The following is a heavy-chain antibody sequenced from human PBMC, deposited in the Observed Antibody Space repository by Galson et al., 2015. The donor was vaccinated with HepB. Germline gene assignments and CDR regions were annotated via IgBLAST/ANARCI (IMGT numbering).Heavy chain of an antibody. CDR1: GGSISSSHW. Sequence: SETLSLTCAVSGGSISSSHWYNWVRQPPGKGLEWIGEIYHSGSTNYHPSLKSRVTISVDKSKNQSSLKLTSVTAADTAVYYCATVTDYDTSGYNCFDFWGRGTLVTVSS. CDR2: IYHSGST. CDR3: ATVTDYDTSGYNCFDF. D-gene: IGHD3-22*01. V-gene: IGHV4-4*02. J-gene: IGHJ4*02.